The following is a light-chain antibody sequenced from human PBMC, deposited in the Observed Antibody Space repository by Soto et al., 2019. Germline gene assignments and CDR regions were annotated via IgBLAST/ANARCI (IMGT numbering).Light chain of an antibody. CDR2: DVT. CDR3: CSYAGNYTF. CDR1: SNDVGGYDY. J-gene: IGLJ2*01. V-gene: IGLV2-11*01. Sequence: QSVLTQPRSVSGSPGQSVTISCTGTSNDVGGYDYVSWYQQYPGKAPTYILYDVTKRPSGVPDRFSGSKSGNTASLTISGLQAEDEADYYCCSYAGNYTFFGGGTKLTVL.